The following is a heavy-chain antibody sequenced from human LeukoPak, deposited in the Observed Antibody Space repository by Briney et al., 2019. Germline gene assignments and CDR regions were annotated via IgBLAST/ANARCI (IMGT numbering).Heavy chain of an antibody. CDR2: IYYSGST. J-gene: IGHJ4*02. V-gene: IGHV4-59*01. CDR1: GGSISSYY. D-gene: IGHD3-22*01. CDR3: ARDGRLNDNSGYYSN. Sequence: SETLSLTCTVSGGSISSYYWSWIRQPPGKGLEWIGYIYYSGSTNYNPSLKSRVTISVDTSKNQFSLKLSSVTAADTAVYYCARDGRLNDNSGYYSNWGQGTLVTVSS.